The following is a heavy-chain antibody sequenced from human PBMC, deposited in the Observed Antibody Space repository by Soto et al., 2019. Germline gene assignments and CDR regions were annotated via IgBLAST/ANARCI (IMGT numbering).Heavy chain of an antibody. D-gene: IGHD3-10*01. J-gene: IGHJ3*02. CDR2: ISAYNGNT. CDR3: ARALRITMVRGVIPGLDAFDI. Sequence: ASVKVSCKASGYTFTSYGISWVRQAPGQGLEWMGWISAYNGNTNYAQKLQGRVTMTTDTSTSTAYMELRSLRSDDTAVYYCARALRITMVRGVIPGLDAFDIWGQGTMVTVSS. CDR1: GYTFTSYG. V-gene: IGHV1-18*01.